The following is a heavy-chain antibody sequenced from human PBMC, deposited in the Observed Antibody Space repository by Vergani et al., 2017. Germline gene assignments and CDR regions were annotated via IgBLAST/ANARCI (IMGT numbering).Heavy chain of an antibody. D-gene: IGHD5-24*01. CDR1: GGTFGSHT. J-gene: IGHJ5*02. Sequence: QVQLEQSGAEVKKPGSSVTVSCRASGGTFGSHTISWVRQAPGQGLEWVGRVIPHLGITTLAQHLQGRVIITADKSTDTAYMELRSLRSDDTAVDYCARDLGRDGYTAWFDPWGQGTLVTVSS. V-gene: IGHV1-69*08. CDR2: VIPHLGIT. CDR3: ARDLGRDGYTAWFDP.